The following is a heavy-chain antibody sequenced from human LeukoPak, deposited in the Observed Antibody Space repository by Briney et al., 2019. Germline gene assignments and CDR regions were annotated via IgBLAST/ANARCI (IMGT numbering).Heavy chain of an antibody. V-gene: IGHV3-7*01. Sequence: GGSLRLSCEGSAFIFSGHWMNWVRQAPGKGLEWVAHINPDGRDTYYVDSVKGRFTISRDNAQNSMYLQMNSLRVEDTAVYYCTSWGDTTAEYFQRWGQGTLVTVSS. J-gene: IGHJ1*01. CDR2: INPDGRDT. CDR1: AFIFSGHW. CDR3: TSWGDTTAEYFQR. D-gene: IGHD2-21*02.